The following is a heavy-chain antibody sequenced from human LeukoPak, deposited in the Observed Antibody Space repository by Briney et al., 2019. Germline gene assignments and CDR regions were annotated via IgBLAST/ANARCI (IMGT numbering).Heavy chain of an antibody. D-gene: IGHD2-15*01. V-gene: IGHV1-46*01. Sequence: GASVKVSCKASGYSFSRYYMHWVRQAPGQGLEWMGIINPSGGGTSYAEKFQGRVTMTRDTSTSTVYMELSSLRSEDTALYYCARGEYCTAGTCPPGLSWGQGTLVTVSS. CDR1: GYSFSRYY. J-gene: IGHJ4*02. CDR2: INPSGGGT. CDR3: ARGEYCTAGTCPPGLS.